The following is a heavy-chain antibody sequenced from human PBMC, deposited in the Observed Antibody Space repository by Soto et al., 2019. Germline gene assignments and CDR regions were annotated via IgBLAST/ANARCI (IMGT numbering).Heavy chain of an antibody. V-gene: IGHV1-69*19. CDR3: AGTSWHYYYGMDL. Sequence: QVQLEQSGAEVKKSGSSVKISCKASGVTFNSYALSWVRQAPGQGLEWMGGIIPVVDKPTYAQKFQGRVTITADESTNTGYMELSSLRSEDTAVYYCAGTSWHYYYGMDLWGQGTTVTVSS. CDR2: IIPVVDKP. J-gene: IGHJ6*02. D-gene: IGHD1-1*01. CDR1: GVTFNSYA.